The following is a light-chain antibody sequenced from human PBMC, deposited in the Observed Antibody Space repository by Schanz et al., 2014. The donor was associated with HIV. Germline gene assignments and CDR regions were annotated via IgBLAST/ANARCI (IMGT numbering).Light chain of an antibody. CDR1: SSDVGGYNY. Sequence: QSALTQPASVSGSPGQSITISCTGTSSDVGGYNYVSWYQQHPGKAPKLMIYDVSKRPSGVPDRFSGSKSGNTASLTVSGLQADDEADYYCSSYAGSNMGVFGSGTKLTVL. CDR2: DVS. V-gene: IGLV2-8*01. CDR3: SSYAGSNMGV. J-gene: IGLJ1*01.